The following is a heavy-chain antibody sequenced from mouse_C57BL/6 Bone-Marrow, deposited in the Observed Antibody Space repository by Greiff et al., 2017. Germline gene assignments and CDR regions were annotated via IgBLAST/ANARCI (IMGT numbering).Heavy chain of an antibody. V-gene: IGHV2-2*01. CDR1: GFSLTSYG. Sequence: QVQLQQSGPGLVQPSQSLSITCTVSGFSLTSYGVHWVRQSPGKGLEWLGVIWSGGSTDYNAAFISRLSISKDNSKSQVFFKMNSLQADDTAIYYCARNQENNWAWFAYWGQGTRVTVSA. CDR2: IWSGGST. CDR3: ARNQENNWAWFAY. J-gene: IGHJ3*01. D-gene: IGHD4-1*01.